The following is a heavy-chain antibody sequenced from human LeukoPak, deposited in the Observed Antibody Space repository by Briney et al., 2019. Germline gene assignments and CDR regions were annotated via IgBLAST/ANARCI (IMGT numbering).Heavy chain of an antibody. CDR1: GGTFSSYA. V-gene: IGHV1-69*06. CDR2: IIPIFGTA. D-gene: IGHD2-2*01. Sequence: GSSVKASCKASGGTFSSYAISWVRQAPGQGLEWMGGIIPIFGTANYAQKFQGRVTITADKSTSTAYMELSSLRSEDTAVYYCARVHPPIVPAASFDHWGQGTLVTVSS. CDR3: ARVHPPIVPAASFDH. J-gene: IGHJ5*02.